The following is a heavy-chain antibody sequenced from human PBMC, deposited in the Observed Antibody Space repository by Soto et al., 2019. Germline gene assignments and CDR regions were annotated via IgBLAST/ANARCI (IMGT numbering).Heavy chain of an antibody. D-gene: IGHD5-18*01. CDR2: IYPGDSDT. J-gene: IGHJ5*02. CDR1: GYSFTSYW. Sequence: GESLKISCKGSGYSFTSYWIGWVRQVPGKGLEWMGIIYPGDSDTRYSPSFQGQVTISADKSISTAYLQWSSLKASDTAMYYCAGNTGYSYGANWFDPWGQGTLVTVSS. V-gene: IGHV5-51*01. CDR3: AGNTGYSYGANWFDP.